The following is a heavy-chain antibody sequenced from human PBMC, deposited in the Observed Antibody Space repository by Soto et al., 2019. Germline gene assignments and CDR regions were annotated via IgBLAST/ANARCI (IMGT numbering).Heavy chain of an antibody. Sequence: QITLKESGPTLVRPAQTLTLTCDFSGFSLSTYDMDVAWIRQPPGKALEWLALIYWDDDKRYSPSLKDRLAISKDTSSNQVVLTITNMDPEDTATYFCAHAGDYDLLTFDHWGPGTLVTVSS. J-gene: IGHJ4*02. V-gene: IGHV2-5*02. D-gene: IGHD4-17*01. CDR3: AHAGDYDLLTFDH. CDR1: GFSLSTYDMD. CDR2: IYWDDDK.